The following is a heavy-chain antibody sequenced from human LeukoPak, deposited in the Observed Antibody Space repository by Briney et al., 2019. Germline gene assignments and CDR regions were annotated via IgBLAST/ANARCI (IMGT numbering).Heavy chain of an antibody. Sequence: SETLSLTCTVSGGSISSSSYYWGWIRQPPGKGLERIGSIYYSGSTYYNPSLKSRVTISVDTSKNQFSLKLSSVTAADTAVYYCARSVDTYYYDSSGYYFDYWGQGTLVTVSS. D-gene: IGHD3-22*01. J-gene: IGHJ4*02. V-gene: IGHV4-39*07. CDR1: GGSISSSSYY. CDR2: IYYSGST. CDR3: ARSVDTYYYDSSGYYFDY.